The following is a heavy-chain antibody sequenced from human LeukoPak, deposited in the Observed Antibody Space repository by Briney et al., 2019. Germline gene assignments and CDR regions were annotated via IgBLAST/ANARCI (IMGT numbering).Heavy chain of an antibody. D-gene: IGHD1-1*01. CDR1: GGSISSYY. CDR2: IYYSGST. J-gene: IGHJ4*02. V-gene: IGHV4-59*01. Sequence: SETLSLTCTVSGGSISSYYWSWIRQPPGKGLEWIGYIYYSGSTNYNPSLKSRVTVSVDTSKNQFSLKLSSVTAADTAVYYCARGRFGTTGTSNYWGQGTLVTVSS. CDR3: ARGRFGTTGTSNY.